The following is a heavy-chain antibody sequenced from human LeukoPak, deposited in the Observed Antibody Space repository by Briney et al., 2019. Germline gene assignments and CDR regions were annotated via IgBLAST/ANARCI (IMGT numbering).Heavy chain of an antibody. J-gene: IGHJ6*03. CDR3: ARAGLRYFVWSSYYYYYMDV. D-gene: IGHD3-9*01. V-gene: IGHV1-8*03. Sequence: GASVKVSCKASGYTFTSYGINWVRQATGQGLEWMGWMNPNSGNTGYAQKFQGRVTITRNTSISTAYMELSSLRSEDTAVYYCARAGLRYFVWSSYYYYYMDVWGKGTTVTVSS. CDR1: GYTFTSYG. CDR2: MNPNSGNT.